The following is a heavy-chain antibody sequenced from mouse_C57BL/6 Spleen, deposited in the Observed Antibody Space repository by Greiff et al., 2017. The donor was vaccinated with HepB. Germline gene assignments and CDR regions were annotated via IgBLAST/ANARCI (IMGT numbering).Heavy chain of an antibody. CDR2: INPSSGYT. J-gene: IGHJ2*01. Sequence: VQLQQSGAELARPGASVKMSCKASGYTFTSYTMHWVKQRPGQGLEWIGYINPSSGYTKYNQKFKDKATLTAAKSSSTAYMQLSSLTSEDSAVYYCAKAGTYYFDYWGQGTTLTVSS. CDR3: AKAGTYYFDY. D-gene: IGHD4-1*01. V-gene: IGHV1-4*01. CDR1: GYTFTSYT.